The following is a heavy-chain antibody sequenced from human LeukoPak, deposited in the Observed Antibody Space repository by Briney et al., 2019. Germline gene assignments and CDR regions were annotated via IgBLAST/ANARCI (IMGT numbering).Heavy chain of an antibody. CDR2: LSGSGGST. J-gene: IGHJ4*02. CDR3: AKDNGDYGFDY. Sequence: SGGSLRLSCAASGFALRSYAMSWVPQAPGKGLEWVSALSGSGGSTYYADSVKGRFTISRDNSKNTLYLQMSSLRAEDTAVYYCAKDNGDYGFDYWGQGTLATVSS. CDR1: GFALRSYA. D-gene: IGHD4-17*01. V-gene: IGHV3-23*01.